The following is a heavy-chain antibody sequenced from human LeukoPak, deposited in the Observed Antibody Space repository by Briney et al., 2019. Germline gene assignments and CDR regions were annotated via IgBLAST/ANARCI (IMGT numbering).Heavy chain of an antibody. D-gene: IGHD6-19*01. CDR2: ISYDGSNK. J-gene: IGHJ4*02. V-gene: IGHV3-30*18. Sequence: GGSLRLSCAASGFTFSSYGMHWVRQAPGKGLEWVAVISYDGSNKYYADSVKGRFTISRDNSKNTLYLQMNSLRAEDTAVYYCAKEMGAVASRNYFDYWGQGTLVTVSS. CDR1: GFTFSSYG. CDR3: AKEMGAVASRNYFDY.